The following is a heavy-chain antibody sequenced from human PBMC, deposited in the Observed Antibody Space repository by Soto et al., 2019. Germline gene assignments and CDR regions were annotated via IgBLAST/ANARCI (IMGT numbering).Heavy chain of an antibody. D-gene: IGHD2-8*01. V-gene: IGHV1-58*01. Sequence: QMQLVQSGPEVKKPGTSVKISCKASGFTFSTSAVLWARQARGQHLEWIGWIVVAYGDTNYAPQFQGRVTISGDMSTSTVYMYLYRLRSEDTAVYYCAAGPNNLIDFWGQGTLVTVSS. J-gene: IGHJ4*02. CDR3: AAGPNNLIDF. CDR1: GFTFSTSA. CDR2: IVVAYGDT.